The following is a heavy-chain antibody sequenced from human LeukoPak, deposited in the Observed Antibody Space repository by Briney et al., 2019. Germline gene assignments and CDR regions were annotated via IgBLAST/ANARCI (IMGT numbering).Heavy chain of an antibody. Sequence: GRSLRLSCAASGFTFSSYAMHWVRQAPGKGLEWVAVISYDGSNKYYADSVKGRFTISRDNSKNTLYLQMNSLRAEDTAVYYCAKHHYSSSRDYFDYWGQGTLVTVSS. CDR1: GFTFSSYA. CDR2: ISYDGSNK. V-gene: IGHV3-30-3*02. D-gene: IGHD6-13*01. J-gene: IGHJ4*02. CDR3: AKHHYSSSRDYFDY.